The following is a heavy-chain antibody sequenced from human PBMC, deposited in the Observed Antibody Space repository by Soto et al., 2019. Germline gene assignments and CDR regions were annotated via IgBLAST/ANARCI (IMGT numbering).Heavy chain of an antibody. Sequence: GGSLRLSCAASGFTFSSYSMNWVRQAPGKGLEWVSSISSSSSYIYYADSVKGRFIISRDNAKNSLYLQMTNVDPVDTATYYCARIHGPSGNYDIDYWGQGTLVTVSS. V-gene: IGHV3-21*03. CDR1: GFTFSSYS. CDR3: ARIHGPSGNYDIDY. CDR2: ISSSSSYI. J-gene: IGHJ4*02. D-gene: IGHD3-9*01.